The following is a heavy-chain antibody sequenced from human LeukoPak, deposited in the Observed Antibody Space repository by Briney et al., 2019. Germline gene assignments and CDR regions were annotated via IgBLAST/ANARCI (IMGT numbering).Heavy chain of an antibody. Sequence: GGSPRLSCTASGFTFGDYAMSWVRQAPGKGLEWVGLIRSKAYGGTTEYAASVKGRFTISRDDSKSIAYLQMNSLKTEDTAVYYCTTDGVGVEGATYDNWGQGTLVSVSS. CDR2: IRSKAYGGTT. V-gene: IGHV3-49*04. D-gene: IGHD1-26*01. J-gene: IGHJ4*02. CDR1: GFTFGDYA. CDR3: TTDGVGVEGATYDN.